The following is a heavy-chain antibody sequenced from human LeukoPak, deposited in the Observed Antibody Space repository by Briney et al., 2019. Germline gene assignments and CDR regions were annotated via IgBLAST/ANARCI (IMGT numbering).Heavy chain of an antibody. CDR2: IKQDGSEK. CDR1: GLTFSSYW. V-gene: IGHV3-7*01. Sequence: GGSLRLSCAASGLTFSSYWMSWVRQAPGNGLEWVANIKQDGSEKFHVDSVKGRFTISRDNAKNSLYLQMNSLRAEDTAVYYCAREGTTSGAFDIWGQGTMVTVSS. CDR3: AREGTTSGAFDI. D-gene: IGHD1-1*01. J-gene: IGHJ3*02.